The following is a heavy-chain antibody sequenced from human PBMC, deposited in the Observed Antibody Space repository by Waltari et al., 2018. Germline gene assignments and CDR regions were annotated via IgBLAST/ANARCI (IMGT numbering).Heavy chain of an antibody. J-gene: IGHJ3*02. CDR2: DTPIFGTA. Sequence: QVQLVQSGAEVKKPGSSVKVSCKASGGTFSSYAISWVRQAPGQGLEWMGGDTPIFGTANYGQKVQGRVTITADESTSTAYMELSSLRSEDTAVYYCARELADRRGNAFDIWGQGTMVTVSS. CDR3: ARELADRRGNAFDI. V-gene: IGHV1-69*01. CDR1: GGTFSSYA.